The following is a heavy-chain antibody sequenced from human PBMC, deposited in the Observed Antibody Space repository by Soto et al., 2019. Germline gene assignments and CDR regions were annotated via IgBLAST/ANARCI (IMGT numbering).Heavy chain of an antibody. CDR2: IHWDDEK. CDR1: GFSLSTSGVG. CDR3: SHIPETAIDWYFDL. Sequence: QITLKESGPTLVKPTQTLTLTCTFSGFSLSTSGVGVGWIRQPPGRALEWLALIHWDDEKLYSPSLKNRLTITKETSKNQVVLKMANMDPVDTATYYCSHIPETAIDWYFDLWGRGTLVTVS. D-gene: IGHD5-18*01. V-gene: IGHV2-5*02. J-gene: IGHJ2*01.